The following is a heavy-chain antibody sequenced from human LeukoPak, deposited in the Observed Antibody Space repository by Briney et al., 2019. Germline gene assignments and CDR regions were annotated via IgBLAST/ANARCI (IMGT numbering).Heavy chain of an antibody. J-gene: IGHJ6*03. D-gene: IGHD3-10*01. Sequence: VASVKVSCKASGYTFTGYYMHWVRQAPGQGLEWMGWINPNSGGTNYAQKFQGRVTMTRDTSISTAYMELSRLRSDDTAVYYCASRPNRGTDDYYYYYYMDVWGKGTTVTVSS. CDR1: GYTFTGYY. CDR2: INPNSGGT. CDR3: ASRPNRGTDDYYYYYYMDV. V-gene: IGHV1-2*02.